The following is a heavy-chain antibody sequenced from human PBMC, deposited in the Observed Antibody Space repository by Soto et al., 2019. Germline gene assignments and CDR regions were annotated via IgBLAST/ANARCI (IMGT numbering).Heavy chain of an antibody. CDR1: GYTFTAYN. D-gene: IGHD4-17*01. CDR3: ARVAPSGGAVPRFDP. CDR2: INAGNGNT. J-gene: IGHJ5*02. Sequence: QVQLVQSGAEVMEPGASVRLSCKAFGYTFTAYNIHWVRQAPGQGLEWMGWINAGNGNTRSSRKFQGRVIITRDTSATTAYLEVDSLRSEDTAIYYCARVAPSGGAVPRFDPWGQGTLLTVSS. V-gene: IGHV1-3*01.